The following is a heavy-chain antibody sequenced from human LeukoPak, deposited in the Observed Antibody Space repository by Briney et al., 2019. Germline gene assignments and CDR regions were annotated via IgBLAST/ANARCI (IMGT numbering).Heavy chain of an antibody. CDR2: IGIAGDT. V-gene: IGHV3-13*01. CDR1: GFTFNNYD. Sequence: GSLRLSCAASGFTFNNYDMHWVRQPTGKGLEWVSAIGIAGDTYYPGSVKGRFSISRENAKNSLYLQMNSLRAGDSAVYYCARGVTMVRGVGEIYYFDSWGQGTLVTVSS. J-gene: IGHJ4*02. D-gene: IGHD3-10*01. CDR3: ARGVTMVRGVGEIYYFDS.